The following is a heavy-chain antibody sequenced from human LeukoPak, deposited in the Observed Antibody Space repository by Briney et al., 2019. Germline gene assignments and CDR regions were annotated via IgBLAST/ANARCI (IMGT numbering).Heavy chain of an antibody. CDR1: GFTVSRNY. CDR3: AKAQDPTYYYGSGSPLDWFDP. J-gene: IGHJ5*02. Sequence: PGGSLRLSCAASGFTVSRNYMSWVRQVPGKGLEWVSVIYGDGSTYYADSVKGRFTISRDNSKNTLYLQMNSLRAEDTAVYYCAKAQDPTYYYGSGSPLDWFDPWGQGTLVTVSS. D-gene: IGHD3-10*01. CDR2: IYGDGST. V-gene: IGHV3-53*01.